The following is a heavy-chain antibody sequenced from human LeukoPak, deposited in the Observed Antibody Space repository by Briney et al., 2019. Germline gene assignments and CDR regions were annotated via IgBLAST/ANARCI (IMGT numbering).Heavy chain of an antibody. J-gene: IGHJ4*02. D-gene: IGHD6-19*01. CDR2: VQYDGNNK. Sequence: GGSLRLSCATSGFTFSTYGIHWVRQGPGKGLEWVAFVQYDGNNKYYADSVKGRFTISRDSSMNTVFLQTNSLRAEDTALYYCAKDRLAVPGDFDYWGQGTLVIVSS. CDR3: AKDRLAVPGDFDY. V-gene: IGHV3-30*02. CDR1: GFTFSTYG.